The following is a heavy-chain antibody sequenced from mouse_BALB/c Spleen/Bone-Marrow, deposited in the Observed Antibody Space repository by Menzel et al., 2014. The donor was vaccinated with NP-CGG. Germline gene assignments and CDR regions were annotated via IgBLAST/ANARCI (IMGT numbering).Heavy chain of an antibody. J-gene: IGHJ3*01. D-gene: IGHD2-14*01. CDR1: GFSFSDHY. V-gene: IGHV5-4*02. CDR2: ISDGGGHT. Sequence: EVKVVESGGRLVKPGGSLKLSCAASGFSFSDHYMYWVRQTPEKRLEWVATISDGGGHTYYSDSVEGRFTISRDNAKNNLYLQMSSLKSEDTAMYHCARDGDYRYAWFSYWGQGTPVTVSA. CDR3: ARDGDYRYAWFSY.